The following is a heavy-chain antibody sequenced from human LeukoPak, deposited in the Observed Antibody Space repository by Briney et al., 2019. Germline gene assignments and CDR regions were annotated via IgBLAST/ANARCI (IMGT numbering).Heavy chain of an antibody. CDR3: VRRDTGWNYFDY. CDR1: GGSINSHY. D-gene: IGHD6-19*01. J-gene: IGHJ4*02. CDR2: IYYTGKN. Sequence: SEILSLTCAVSGGSINSHYWGWIPQPPGKGLQWIGDIYYTGKNNYNPSLKSRVTISLDTSKDHLSLNLTSVVAADTAIYYCVRRDTGWNYFDYWGQGILVTVSS. V-gene: IGHV4-59*08.